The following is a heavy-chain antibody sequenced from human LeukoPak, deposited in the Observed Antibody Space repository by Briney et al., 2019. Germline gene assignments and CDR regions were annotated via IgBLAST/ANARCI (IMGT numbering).Heavy chain of an antibody. CDR2: MNPNSGNT. CDR1: GYTFTSYD. V-gene: IGHV1-8*03. Sequence: ASVKVSCKASGYTFTSYDINWVRQATGQGLEWMGWMNPNSGNTGYAQKFQGRVTITRNTSISTAYMELSSLRSEDMAVYYCARGSGYSGYDWSSRGTFDYWGQGTLVTVSS. CDR3: ARGSGYSGYDWSSRGTFDY. J-gene: IGHJ4*02. D-gene: IGHD5-12*01.